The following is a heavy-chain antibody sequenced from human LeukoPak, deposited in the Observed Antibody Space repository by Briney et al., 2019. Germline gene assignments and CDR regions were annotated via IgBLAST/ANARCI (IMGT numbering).Heavy chain of an antibody. CDR2: INYSGIT. CDR1: GGSISRSTYY. Sequence: TPSETLSLTCTVSGGSISRSTYYWGWIRQSPGKGLEWIASINYSGITYYNPSLESRVTISVDTSRSQFSLKLSSVTAADTAVYYCARRPLAYMDVWGRGTTVTVSS. CDR3: ARRPLAYMDV. V-gene: IGHV4-39*01. J-gene: IGHJ6*03.